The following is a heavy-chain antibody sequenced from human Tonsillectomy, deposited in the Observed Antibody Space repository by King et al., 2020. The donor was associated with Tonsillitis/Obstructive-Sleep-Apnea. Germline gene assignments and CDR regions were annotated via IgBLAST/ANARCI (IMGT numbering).Heavy chain of an antibody. Sequence: QLVQSGGGVVQPGRSLRLSCAASGFTFSRHGMHWVRQAPGKGLEWVAVISYDGNNKYYADSVKGRFTISRDNSKNTLYLQMNSLRAEDTAVYYCAIRPITGTDGIDYWGQGTLVTVSS. CDR3: AIRPITGTDGIDY. V-gene: IGHV3-30*03. D-gene: IGHD1-7*01. CDR2: ISYDGNNK. J-gene: IGHJ4*02. CDR1: GFTFSRHG.